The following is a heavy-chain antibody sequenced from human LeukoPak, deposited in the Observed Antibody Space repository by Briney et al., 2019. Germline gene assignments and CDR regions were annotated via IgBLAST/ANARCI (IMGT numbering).Heavy chain of an antibody. Sequence: PGGSLRLSCAAPGFTFCSYAICWVRQAPGKGLEWVSALSSSGGSTYYADSVKGRFTISRDNSKKTLYLQMKSLRAEDTAVYYCAKAGTDSSGYYIDSWGQGTLVTVSS. J-gene: IGHJ4*02. CDR3: AKAGTDSSGYYIDS. CDR2: LSSSGGST. V-gene: IGHV3-23*01. D-gene: IGHD3-22*01. CDR1: GFTFCSYA.